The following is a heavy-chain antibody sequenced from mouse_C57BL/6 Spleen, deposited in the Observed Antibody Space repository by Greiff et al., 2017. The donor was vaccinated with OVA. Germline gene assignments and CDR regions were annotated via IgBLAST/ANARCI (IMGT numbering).Heavy chain of an antibody. V-gene: IGHV1-15*01. J-gene: IGHJ3*01. CDR2: IDPETGGT. D-gene: IGHD1-1*02. CDR1: GYTFTDYE. CDR3: TRERGWAWFAD. Sequence: QVQLQQSGAELVRPGASVTLSCKASGYTFTDYEMHWVKQTPVHGLEWIGAIDPETGGTAYNQKFKGKAILTADKSSSTAYMELRSLTSEDSAVYYCTRERGWAWFADWGKGTLVTVAA.